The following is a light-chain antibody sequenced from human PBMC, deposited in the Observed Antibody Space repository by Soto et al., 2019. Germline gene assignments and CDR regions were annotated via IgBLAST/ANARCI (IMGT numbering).Light chain of an antibody. CDR1: QGIGDT. V-gene: IGKV3-15*01. J-gene: IGKJ4*01. Sequence: EVVMRQSPATLSVSPGECATLSCRASQGIGDTLAWYQHKPGQTPRLLIYDTSTRATGVPTRFSGSRSGAEFTLTINSLQSEDFAVYYCQPYNNCPLTFGQGTKVDIK. CDR3: QPYNNCPLT. CDR2: DTS.